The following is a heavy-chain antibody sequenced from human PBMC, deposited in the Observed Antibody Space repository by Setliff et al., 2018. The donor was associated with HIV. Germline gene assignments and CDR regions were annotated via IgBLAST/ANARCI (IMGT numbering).Heavy chain of an antibody. CDR2: IYYTGST. Sequence: PSETLSLTCTVSRGSISSGTYYWTWIRQPPGKGLEWIGYIYYTGSTSYNPSFRSRVTISVDTSKNQFSLMLDSVTAADTAVYYCNIYYYYYMDVWGKGTTVTVSS. J-gene: IGHJ6*03. CDR3: NIYYYYYMDV. CDR1: RGSISSGTYY. V-gene: IGHV4-61*01.